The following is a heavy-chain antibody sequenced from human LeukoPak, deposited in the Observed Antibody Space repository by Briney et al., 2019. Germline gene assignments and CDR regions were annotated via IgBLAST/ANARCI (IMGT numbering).Heavy chain of an antibody. D-gene: IGHD2-8*01. CDR2: LYPLDFDK. Sequence: KISCKASGYKFTSYWIAWVRQMPGHGLEWMGSLYPLDFDKTYSSSFQGQVTMSADRSINTAYLQWSSLKASDTALYYCVRQIIVPGTSQLRTFDAWGQGTQVSVSS. CDR1: GYKFTSYW. CDR3: VRQIIVPGTSQLRTFDA. V-gene: IGHV5-51*01. J-gene: IGHJ4*02.